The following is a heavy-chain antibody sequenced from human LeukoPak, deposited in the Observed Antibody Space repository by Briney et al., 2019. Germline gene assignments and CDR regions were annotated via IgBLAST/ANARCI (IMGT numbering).Heavy chain of an antibody. CDR1: GFSLSTSGVG. J-gene: IGHJ2*01. Sequence: SGPALVKPTQPLTLTCTFSGFSLSTSGVGVGWIRQPPGKALEWLALIYWDDDKRYSPSLKSRLTITKDTSKNQVVLTMTNMDPVDTATYYCAHIDCTTTSCYYWYFDLWGRGTLVTVSS. CDR2: IYWDDDK. CDR3: AHIDCTTTSCYYWYFDL. V-gene: IGHV2-5*02. D-gene: IGHD2-2*01.